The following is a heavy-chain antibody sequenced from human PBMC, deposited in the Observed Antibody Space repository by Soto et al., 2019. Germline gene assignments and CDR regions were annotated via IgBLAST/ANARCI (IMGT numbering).Heavy chain of an antibody. CDR1: GFIFSDYY. J-gene: IGHJ6*02. V-gene: IGHV3-11*05. Sequence: QVPLVESGGGLVKPGGSLRLSCAASGFIFSDYYMTWIRQSPGKGLEWISYISNSGITNYADSVKGRFTISRDNAKNSLYLQMDSLRAVDTAVYYCARETYYKMDAWGQGTTVTVSS. CDR2: ISNSGIT. CDR3: ARETYYKMDA.